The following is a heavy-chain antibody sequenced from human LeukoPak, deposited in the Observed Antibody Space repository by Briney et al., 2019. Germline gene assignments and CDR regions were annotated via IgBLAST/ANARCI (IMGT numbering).Heavy chain of an antibody. D-gene: IGHD1-1*01. Sequence: SETLSLTCTVSGGSISSSSYYWGRIRQPPGKELVWIVNFNGSGSSYYNSSLESRVTLSVNPTKNQISLKLSSVTAADTAVYFCTRQYGVPTFDYWGQGTLVTVSS. J-gene: IGHJ4*02. V-gene: IGHV4-39*01. CDR2: FNGSGSS. CDR3: TRQYGVPTFDY. CDR1: GGSISSSSYY.